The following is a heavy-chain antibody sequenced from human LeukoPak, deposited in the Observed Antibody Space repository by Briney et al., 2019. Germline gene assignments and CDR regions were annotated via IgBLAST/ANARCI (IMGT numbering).Heavy chain of an antibody. V-gene: IGHV4-59*01. CDR3: ASSTRETYYYDSSGYYYHAFDI. CDR1: GGSISSYY. CDR2: IYYSGST. Sequence: MASETLSLTCTVSGGSISSYYWSWIRQPPGKGLEWNGYIYYSGSTNYNPSLKSRVTISVDTSKNQFSLKLSSVTAADTAVYYCASSTRETYYYDSSGYYYHAFDIWGQGTMVTVSS. J-gene: IGHJ3*02. D-gene: IGHD3-22*01.